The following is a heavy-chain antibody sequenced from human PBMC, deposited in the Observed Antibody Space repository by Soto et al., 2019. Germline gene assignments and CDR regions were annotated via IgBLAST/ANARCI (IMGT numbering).Heavy chain of an antibody. CDR3: AKLQHYDTSCCPWYYDC. J-gene: IGHJ4*02. D-gene: IGHD3-9*01. Sequence: TLTFVPSRLTFRTYALNWIRQAQGMGLESVAVFTGSAVSTYSADSVKGRFTISRDNSKNTLYMQLITLRAEDAAVYSRAKLQHYDTSCCPWYYDCWGKVPLVTFAS. CDR1: RLTFRTYA. V-gene: IGHV3-23*01. CDR2: FTGSAVST.